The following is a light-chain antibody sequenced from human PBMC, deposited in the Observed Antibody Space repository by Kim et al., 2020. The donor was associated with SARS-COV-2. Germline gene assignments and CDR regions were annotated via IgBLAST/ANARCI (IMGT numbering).Light chain of an antibody. CDR1: QSISTY. CDR3: QQTYSSPYT. J-gene: IGKJ2*01. CDR2: AAS. V-gene: IGKV1-39*01. Sequence: DIQMTQSPSSLSASVGDRVTITCRASQSISTYLNWYQQRPGKAPKLLIYAASTLQNEIPSRFRGSGSATDFTLTIGNLQPDDFSTYYCQQTYSSPYTFGHGTKLEI.